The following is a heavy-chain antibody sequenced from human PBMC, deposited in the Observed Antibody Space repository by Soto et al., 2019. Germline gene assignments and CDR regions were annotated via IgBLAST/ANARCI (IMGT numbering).Heavy chain of an antibody. V-gene: IGHV4-59*01. CDR1: GGSISSYY. J-gene: IGHJ4*02. D-gene: IGHD3-9*01. CDR2: IYYSGST. Sequence: SETLSLTCTVSGGSISSYYWSWIRQPPGKGLEWIGYIYYSGSTNYNPSLKSRVTISVDTSKNQFSLKLSSVTAADTAVHYCARVSFDWLPMYYFDYWGQGTLVTVSS. CDR3: ARVSFDWLPMYYFDY.